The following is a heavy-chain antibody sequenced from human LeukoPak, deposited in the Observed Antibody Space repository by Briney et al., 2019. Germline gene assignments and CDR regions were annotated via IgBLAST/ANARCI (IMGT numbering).Heavy chain of an antibody. J-gene: IGHJ4*02. CDR2: ISSNSRDI. CDR1: GFTFSSYT. Sequence: GGSLRLSCAASGFTFSSYTMNWVRQAPGKGLEWVAAISSNSRDIFYADSVKGRFSISRDNTQNSLSLQMSSLKAEDTAVYYCARGWRKYYFDYWGQGTLVTVSS. CDR3: ARGWRKYYFDY. D-gene: IGHD3-3*01. V-gene: IGHV3-21*01.